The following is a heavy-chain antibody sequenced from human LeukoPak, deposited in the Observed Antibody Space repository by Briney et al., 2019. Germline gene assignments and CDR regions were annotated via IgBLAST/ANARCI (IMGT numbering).Heavy chain of an antibody. J-gene: IGHJ4*02. CDR3: ARDRGNWNYPLDY. CDR2: IYTSGST. D-gene: IGHD1-7*01. V-gene: IGHV4-4*07. Sequence: KPSGTPALNRTVSGGSISSYYWGRIRPPAGEGLEWIWRIYTSGSTNYNPSLRSRVTMSVDTSKNQFSLKLSSVTAADTAVYYCARDRGNWNYPLDYWGQGTLVTVSS. CDR1: GGSISSYY.